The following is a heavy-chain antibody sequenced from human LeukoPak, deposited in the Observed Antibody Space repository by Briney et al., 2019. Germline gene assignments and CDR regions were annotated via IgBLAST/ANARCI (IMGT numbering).Heavy chain of an antibody. V-gene: IGHV3-74*01. CDR3: ASQVRYGLDY. J-gene: IGHJ4*02. CDR1: GFTISNYW. CDR2: INSDGSST. D-gene: IGHD1-14*01. Sequence: PGGSLRLSCAASGFTISNYWMHWVRQAPGKGLVWVSRINSDGSSTYYADSVKGRFAISRDNAKNTLYLQINSLRAEDTAVYYCASQVRYGLDYWGQGTLVTVSS.